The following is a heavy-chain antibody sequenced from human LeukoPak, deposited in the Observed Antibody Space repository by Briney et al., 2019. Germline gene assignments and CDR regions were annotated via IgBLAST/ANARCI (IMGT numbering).Heavy chain of an antibody. V-gene: IGHV1-24*01. Sequence: ASVKVSCKVSGYTLTELSMHWVRQAPGKGLEWMGGFDLEDGETIYAQKFQGRVTMTEDTSTDTAYMELSSLRSEDTAVYYCATERVGRRYYDILTRSNYFDYWGQGTLVTVSS. CDR1: GYTLTELS. J-gene: IGHJ4*02. D-gene: IGHD3-9*01. CDR3: ATERVGRRYYDILTRSNYFDY. CDR2: FDLEDGET.